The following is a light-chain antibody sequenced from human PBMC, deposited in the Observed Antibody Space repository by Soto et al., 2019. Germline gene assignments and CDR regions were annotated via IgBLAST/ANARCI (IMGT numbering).Light chain of an antibody. V-gene: IGKV1-33*01. J-gene: IGKJ1*01. Sequence: DIQMTQSPSSLSASVGDRVTITCQASQAISNYLNWYQQKPGKAPKLLIYDASNLETGVPSRFSGSGSGTDFTFTISSLQPEDIATYYCRQYDNLPPTFGQGTKVEIK. CDR2: DAS. CDR3: RQYDNLPPT. CDR1: QAISNY.